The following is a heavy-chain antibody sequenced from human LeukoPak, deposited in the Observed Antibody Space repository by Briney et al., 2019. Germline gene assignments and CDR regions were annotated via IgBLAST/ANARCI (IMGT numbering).Heavy chain of an antibody. CDR3: ARHVGYSSGWPLFDY. CDR2: IYDSGSN. V-gene: IGHV4-39*01. D-gene: IGHD6-19*01. CDR1: GGSISNSSYY. J-gene: IGHJ4*02. Sequence: PSLTCTVSGGSISNSSYYLGWIRQPPLKGLAGIGSIYDSGSNYYNPSLKSPITIAVETSKNQFSLKLSSVTAADTAVYYCARHVGYSSGWPLFDYWGQGTLVTVSS.